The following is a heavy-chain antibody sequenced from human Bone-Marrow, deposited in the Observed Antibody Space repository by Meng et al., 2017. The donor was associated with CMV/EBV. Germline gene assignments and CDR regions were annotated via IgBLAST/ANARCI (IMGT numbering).Heavy chain of an antibody. CDR3: TTDPLLREMTP. V-gene: IGHV3-33*01. CDR2: IWYDGSNK. J-gene: IGHJ4*02. D-gene: IGHD5-24*01. Sequence: GESLKISCAASGFTFSSYGMHWVRQAPGKGLEWVAVIWYDGSNKYYADSVKGRFTISRDDSKDTLYLQMNSLQIEDTAVYYCTTDPLLREMTPWGQGTLVTVSS. CDR1: GFTFSSYG.